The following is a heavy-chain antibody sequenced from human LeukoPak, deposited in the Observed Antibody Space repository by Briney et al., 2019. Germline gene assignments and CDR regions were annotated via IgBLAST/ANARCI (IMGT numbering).Heavy chain of an antibody. CDR3: VMDMDV. J-gene: IGHJ6*02. V-gene: IGHV3-7*05. CDR1: GFIFSSYW. Sequence: GGSLRLSCAASGFIFSSYWMNWVRQAPGKGLEWVANIKEVGSAKYYVDSVKGRFTISRDNAKNSLYLQMNSLRAEDTAVYYCVMDMDVWGQGTTVTVSS. CDR2: IKEVGSAK.